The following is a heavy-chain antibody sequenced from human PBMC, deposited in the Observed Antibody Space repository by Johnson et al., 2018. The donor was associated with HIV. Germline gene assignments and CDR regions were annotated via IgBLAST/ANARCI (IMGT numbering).Heavy chain of an antibody. Sequence: QLVESGGGLVQPGRSLRLSCAASAFPFDDYGMSWVRQVPGKGLEWVSGISWNSGSIGYADSVKGRFTISRDNAKNSLYLQMNSLRAEDTALYYCAKDRAPAYYYDSDAAFDIWGQGTMVTVSS. J-gene: IGHJ3*02. D-gene: IGHD3-22*01. CDR2: ISWNSGSI. CDR1: AFPFDDYG. V-gene: IGHV3-9*01. CDR3: AKDRAPAYYYDSDAAFDI.